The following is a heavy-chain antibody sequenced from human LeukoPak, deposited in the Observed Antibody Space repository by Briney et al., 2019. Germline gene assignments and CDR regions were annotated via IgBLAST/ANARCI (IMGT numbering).Heavy chain of an antibody. V-gene: IGHV3-23*01. CDR2: ISSSGGST. Sequence: TGGSLRLSCAASGFTFSSDAMRWVRQAPGKGLEWVSAISSSGGSTYYADSVRGRFIISRDCSKNTLYLQMNSLRVEDTAVYYCAKGGAQVGGQGTLVTVSS. D-gene: IGHD1-26*01. J-gene: IGHJ4*02. CDR3: AKGGAQV. CDR1: GFTFSSDA.